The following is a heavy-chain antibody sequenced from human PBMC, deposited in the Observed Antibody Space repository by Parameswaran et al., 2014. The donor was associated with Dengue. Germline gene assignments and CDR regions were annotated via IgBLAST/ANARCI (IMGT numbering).Heavy chain of an antibody. D-gene: IGHD1-26*01. V-gene: IGHV1-2*02. J-gene: IGHJ4*02. CDR2: INSNSGGT. CDR3: ARDLRGELLFEFDY. Sequence: WVRQAPGQGLEWMGWINSNSGGTNYAQKFQGRVTMTRDTSISTAYMELSRLRSDDTAVYYCARDLRGELLFEFDYWGQGTLVTVSS.